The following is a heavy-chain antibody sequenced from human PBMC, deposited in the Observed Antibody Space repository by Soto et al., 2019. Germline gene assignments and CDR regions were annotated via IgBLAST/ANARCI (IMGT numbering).Heavy chain of an antibody. D-gene: IGHD6-19*01. CDR3: AKDRGLVLSFVFDY. CDR1: GFTFDDYA. J-gene: IGHJ4*02. V-gene: IGHV3-9*01. Sequence: EVQLLESGGGLVQPGTSLRLSCAASGFTFDDYAMHWVRQAPGKCLEWVSGISWNSGSIGYADSVKGRFTISRDNDKNSLYLQINSLRAEDTALYYCAKDRGLVLSFVFDYWGQGTLVTVSS. CDR2: ISWNSGSI.